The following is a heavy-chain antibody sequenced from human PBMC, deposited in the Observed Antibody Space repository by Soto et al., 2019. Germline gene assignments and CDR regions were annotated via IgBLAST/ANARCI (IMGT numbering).Heavy chain of an antibody. Sequence: SATLSLTCAVSGVSISSGNWWTWVRQTPQRGLEYIGEIFHDGTANYYPSFERRVAISVDTSKNPFSLKLTSVTAADTAIYFCARLVYDTRLNYMYFDFWGQGALVTVSS. D-gene: IGHD2-8*01. CDR1: GVSISSGNW. J-gene: IGHJ4*02. CDR2: IFHDGTA. V-gene: IGHV4-4*02. CDR3: ARLVYDTRLNYMYFDF.